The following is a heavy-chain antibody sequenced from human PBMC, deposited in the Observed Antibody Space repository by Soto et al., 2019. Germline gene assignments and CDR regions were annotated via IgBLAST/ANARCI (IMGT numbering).Heavy chain of an antibody. V-gene: IGHV3-21*01. D-gene: IGHD2-15*01. Sequence: GGSLRLSCAASGFTFSSYSMNWVRQAPGKGLEWVSSISSSSSYIYYADSVKGRFTISRDNAKNSLYLQMNSLRAEDTAVYYCARDRATSTAKHQDIVVVVAATNWFDPWGQGTLVTVSS. J-gene: IGHJ5*02. CDR2: ISSSSSYI. CDR3: ARDRATSTAKHQDIVVVVAATNWFDP. CDR1: GFTFSSYS.